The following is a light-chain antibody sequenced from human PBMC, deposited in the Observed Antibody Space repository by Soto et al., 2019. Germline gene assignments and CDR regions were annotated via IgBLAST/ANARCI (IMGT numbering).Light chain of an antibody. J-gene: IGKJ1*01. CDR2: GAS. Sequence: EIVLTQSPGTLSLSPGERATLSCRASQTINSGYLAWYQQYPGQAPSLLIYGASTRAAAVPDRFRGSGSGTDFTLPIHGLEPEDVAVCYRRHYGSAPTFGQGTKVEIK. CDR1: QTINSGY. V-gene: IGKV3-20*01. CDR3: RHYGSAPT.